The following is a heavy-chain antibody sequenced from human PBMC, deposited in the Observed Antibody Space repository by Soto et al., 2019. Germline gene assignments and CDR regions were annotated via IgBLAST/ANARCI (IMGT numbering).Heavy chain of an antibody. V-gene: IGHV1-69*05. CDR1: GGTFSSYA. J-gene: IGHJ4*02. CDR2: IIPIFGTA. CDR3: ARDPSVPAAMR. D-gene: IGHD2-2*01. Sequence: SVKVSCKASGGTFSSYAISWVRQAPGQGLEWMGGIIPIFGTANYAQKFQGRVTMTTDTSTSTAYMELRSLRSDDTAVYYCARDPSVPAAMRWGQGTLVTVSS.